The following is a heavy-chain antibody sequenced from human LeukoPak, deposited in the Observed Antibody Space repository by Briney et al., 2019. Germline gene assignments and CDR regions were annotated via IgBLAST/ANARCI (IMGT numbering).Heavy chain of an antibody. CDR3: ARFYCSSTSCYSGHFDY. Sequence: PGGSLRVSCAASGFTVSSNYMSWVRHAPGEGLEWVSVIYSGGSTYYADSVKGRFTISRDNSKNTLYLQMNSLRAEDTAVYYCARFYCSSTSCYSGHFDYWGQGTLVTVSS. J-gene: IGHJ4*02. CDR1: GFTVSSNY. D-gene: IGHD2-2*01. V-gene: IGHV3-53*01. CDR2: IYSGGST.